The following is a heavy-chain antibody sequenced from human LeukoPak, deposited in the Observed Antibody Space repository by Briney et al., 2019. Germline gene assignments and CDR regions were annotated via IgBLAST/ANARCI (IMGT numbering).Heavy chain of an antibody. Sequence: GGSLRLSCAASGFTFSTYWMHWVRQAPGKGLVWVSRINTDGSRTDSVEGRFTISRDNAKNSLYLQMNSLRAEDTAVYYCARVSRGNYYFDYWGPGTLVTVSS. CDR2: INTDGSRT. J-gene: IGHJ4*02. V-gene: IGHV3-74*01. CDR3: ARVSRGNYYFDY. CDR1: GFTFSTYW.